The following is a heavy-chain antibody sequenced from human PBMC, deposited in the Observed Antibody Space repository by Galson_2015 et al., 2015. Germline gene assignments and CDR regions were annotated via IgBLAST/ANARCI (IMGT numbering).Heavy chain of an antibody. V-gene: IGHV7-4-1*02. CDR1: GYTFTSSS. Sequence: SVKVSCKASGYTFTSSSLIWVRQAPGQGLEWMGWINTNTGNPTYAQGFTGRFVFSLDTSVSAAYLQISSLKPEDTDVYYCARGSSINCDILTGRNIWNCFDPWGQGTLVTVSS. CDR3: ARGSSINCDILTGRNIWNCFDP. J-gene: IGHJ5*01. D-gene: IGHD3-9*01. CDR2: INTNTGNP.